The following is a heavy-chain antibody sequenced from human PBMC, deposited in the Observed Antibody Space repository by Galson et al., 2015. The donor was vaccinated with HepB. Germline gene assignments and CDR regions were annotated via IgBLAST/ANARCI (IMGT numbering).Heavy chain of an antibody. J-gene: IGHJ6*03. D-gene: IGHD6-6*01. Sequence: QSGAEVKKPGESLKISCQGSGYSFTSYWIGWVRQMPGKGLEWMGIIYPGDSDTRYSPSFQGQVTISADKSISTAYLQWSSLKASDTAMYYCARCDSSSSGGYYFYYMDVWGKGTTVTVSS. CDR3: ARCDSSSSGGYYFYYMDV. CDR2: IYPGDSDT. CDR1: GYSFTSYW. V-gene: IGHV5-51*03.